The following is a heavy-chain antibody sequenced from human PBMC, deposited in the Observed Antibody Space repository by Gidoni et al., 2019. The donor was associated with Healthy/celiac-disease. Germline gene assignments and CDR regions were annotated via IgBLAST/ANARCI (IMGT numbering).Heavy chain of an antibody. CDR3: ATTPYYYGSGRKFDY. J-gene: IGHJ4*02. V-gene: IGHV4-34*01. D-gene: IGHD3-10*01. CDR1: GGSFSGYY. Sequence: QVQLQQWGAGLLKPSETLSLTCAVYGGSFSGYYWSWIRQPPGKGLEWIGEINHSGSTNYNPSLKSRVTISVDTSKNQFSLKLSSVTAADTAVYYCATTPYYYGSGRKFDYWGQGTLVTVSS. CDR2: INHSGST.